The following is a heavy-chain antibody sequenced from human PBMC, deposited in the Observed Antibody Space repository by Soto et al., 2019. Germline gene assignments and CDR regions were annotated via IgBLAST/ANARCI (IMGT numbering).Heavy chain of an antibody. Sequence: SETLSLTCTVSGGSISSSSYYWGWIRQPPGKGLEWIGSIYYSGTTYYNPSLKSRVTISLDTSKNKFSLKLCSGTAADTAVYYCASPWEVEYSSSSKAFDIWGQGTMVTVSS. V-gene: IGHV4-39*01. CDR1: GGSISSSSYY. J-gene: IGHJ3*02. D-gene: IGHD6-6*01. CDR3: ASPWEVEYSSSSKAFDI. CDR2: IYYSGTT.